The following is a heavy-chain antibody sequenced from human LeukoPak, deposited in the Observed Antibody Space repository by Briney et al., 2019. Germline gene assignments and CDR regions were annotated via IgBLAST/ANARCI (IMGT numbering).Heavy chain of an antibody. V-gene: IGHV4-61*02. CDR3: ARGGPYSAYDNWFDP. CDR2: MYTSGST. CDR1: GASISSGSYY. J-gene: IGHJ5*02. D-gene: IGHD5-12*01. Sequence: PSETLSLTCTVSGASISSGSYYWSWIRQPAGKGLEWIGRMYTSGSTKYNPSLKSRVTISVDTSKNQFSLKLSSVTAADTAVYYCARGGPYSAYDNWFDPWGQGTLVTVSS.